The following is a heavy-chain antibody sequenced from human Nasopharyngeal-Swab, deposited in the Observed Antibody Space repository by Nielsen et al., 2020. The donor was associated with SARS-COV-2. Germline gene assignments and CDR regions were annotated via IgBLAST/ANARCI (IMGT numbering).Heavy chain of an antibody. CDR1: GFTFDDYG. CDR3: VRERESSYGMDV. D-gene: IGHD6-6*01. J-gene: IGHJ6*02. V-gene: IGHV3-20*04. CDR2: INWNGGST. Sequence: GESLKISCAASGFTFDDYGMNWVRQAPGKGLEWVSGINWNGGSTSYAASVKGRFTISRDNAKNSQSLQMNSLRVEDTAVYYCVRERESSYGMDVWGQGTTVTVSS.